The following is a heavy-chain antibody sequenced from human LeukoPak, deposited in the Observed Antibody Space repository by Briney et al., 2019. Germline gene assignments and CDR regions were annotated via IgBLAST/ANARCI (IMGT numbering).Heavy chain of an antibody. CDR2: INTDDGST. CDR1: GYTFSSYG. V-gene: IGHV1-3*04. J-gene: IGHJ4*02. CDR3: ARDLPGRNCLTPPDY. D-gene: IGHD1-7*01. Sequence: ASVKVSCKASGYTFSSYGVHWVRQAPGQGLEWMGWINTDDGSTRYSQKFQGRVTITRDTSARTAYMELSSLRSEDTGVYFCARDLPGRNCLTPPDYWGQGTLVTVSS.